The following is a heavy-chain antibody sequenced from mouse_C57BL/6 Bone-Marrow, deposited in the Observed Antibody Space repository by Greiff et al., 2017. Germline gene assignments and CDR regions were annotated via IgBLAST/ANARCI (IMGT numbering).Heavy chain of an antibody. Sequence: QVQLQQPGAELVKPGASVKMSCKASGYTFTSYWITWVKQRPGQGLEWIGDIYPGSGSTNYNAKFKSKATLTVDTSSSTAYMQLSSLTSEDSAVYYCARLVTTGVATYWYFDVWGTGTTVTVSS. CDR2: IYPGSGST. CDR3: ARLVTTGVATYWYFDV. J-gene: IGHJ1*03. V-gene: IGHV1-55*01. CDR1: GYTFTSYW. D-gene: IGHD1-1*01.